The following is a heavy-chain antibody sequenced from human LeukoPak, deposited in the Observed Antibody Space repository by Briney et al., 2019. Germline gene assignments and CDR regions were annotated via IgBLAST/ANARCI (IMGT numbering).Heavy chain of an antibody. Sequence: LETLSLTCAVSGGSISSSNWWSWVRQPPGKGLEWIGEIYHSGSTNYNPSLKSRVTISVDKSKNQFSLKLSSVTAADTAVYYCARGPRYCSGGSCYSGTRGWFDPWGQGTLVTVSS. D-gene: IGHD2-15*01. CDR3: ARGPRYCSGGSCYSGTRGWFDP. CDR2: IYHSGST. J-gene: IGHJ5*02. CDR1: GGSISSSNW. V-gene: IGHV4-4*02.